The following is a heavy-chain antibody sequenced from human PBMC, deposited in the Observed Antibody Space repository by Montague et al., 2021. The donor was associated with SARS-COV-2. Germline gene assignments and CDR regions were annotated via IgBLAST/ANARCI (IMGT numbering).Heavy chain of an antibody. V-gene: IGHV2-70*04. CDR2: IYXDDDK. J-gene: IGHJ4*02. CDR1: GFSLSTSGMR. D-gene: IGHD3-9*01. CDR3: ARSYYDILTAYYTPFDY. Sequence: VKPTQTLKLTCTFSGFSLSTSGMRASWIRQPPGKALEWLARIYXDDDKFYSTSLKTRLTISKDTSKNQVVLTMTNMDPVDTATYYCARSYYDILTAYYTPFDYWGQGTLVTVSS.